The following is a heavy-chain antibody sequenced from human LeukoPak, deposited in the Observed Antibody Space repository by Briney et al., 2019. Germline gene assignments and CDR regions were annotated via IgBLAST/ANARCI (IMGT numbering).Heavy chain of an antibody. CDR2: IYYSGST. CDR1: GGSISSSSYY. D-gene: IGHD3-9*01. Sequence: PSETLSLTCTVSGGSISSSSYYWGWIRQPPGKGLEWIGSIYYSGSTYYNPSLKSRVTISVDTSKNQFSLKLSSVTAADTAVYYCASRTVDYYDILTGYYSPTVDYWGQGTLVTVSS. V-gene: IGHV4-39*01. CDR3: ASRTVDYYDILTGYYSPTVDY. J-gene: IGHJ4*02.